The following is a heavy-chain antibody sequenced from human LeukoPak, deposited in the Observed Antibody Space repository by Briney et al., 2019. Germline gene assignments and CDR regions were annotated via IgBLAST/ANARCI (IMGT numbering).Heavy chain of an antibody. CDR3: AKHFCTGLDCSLFDS. D-gene: IGHD3/OR15-3a*01. CDR2: IRSAVETT. Sequence: GGSLRLSCAASGFTMSHYGVSWVRQAPGKGLEWISGIRSAVETTHYADSVKGRFIISRDDSKNALSPQLNSLRPEDTALYYCAKHFCTGLDCSLFDSWGQGTLVTVSS. J-gene: IGHJ4*02. V-gene: IGHV3-23*01. CDR1: GFTMSHYG.